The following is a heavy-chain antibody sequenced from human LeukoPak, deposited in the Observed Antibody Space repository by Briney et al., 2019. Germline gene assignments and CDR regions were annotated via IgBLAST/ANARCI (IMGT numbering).Heavy chain of an antibody. J-gene: IGHJ4*02. Sequence: ASVKVSCEASGYTFTGYHMHWVRQAPGQGLEWMGWINPKSGGTNYAQKFQGRVTMTRDTSINTVYMELRRLRSDDTAVYYCARVIGRNDYYDSSGYLEDWGQGTLVTVSS. D-gene: IGHD3-22*01. CDR1: GYTFTGYH. V-gene: IGHV1-2*02. CDR3: ARVIGRNDYYDSSGYLED. CDR2: INPKSGGT.